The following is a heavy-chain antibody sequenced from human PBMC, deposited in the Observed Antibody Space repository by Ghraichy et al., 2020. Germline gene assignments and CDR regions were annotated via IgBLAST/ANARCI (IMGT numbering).Heavy chain of an antibody. CDR1: GYTFTGYY. V-gene: IGHV1-2*04. D-gene: IGHD6-6*01. CDR2: INPNSGGT. Sequence: ASVKVSCKASGYTFTGYYMHWVRQAPGQGLEWMGWINPNSGGTNYAQKFQGWVTMTRDTSISTAYMELSRLRSDDTAVYYCARESSSSFPYYYYGMDVRGQGTTVTVSS. J-gene: IGHJ6*02. CDR3: ARESSSSFPYYYYGMDV.